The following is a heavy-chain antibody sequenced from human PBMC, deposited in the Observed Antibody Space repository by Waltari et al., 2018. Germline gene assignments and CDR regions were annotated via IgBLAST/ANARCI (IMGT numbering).Heavy chain of an antibody. D-gene: IGHD3-16*01. CDR2: IYSAAGGGGT. J-gene: IGHJ4*02. CDR1: GFTFSSYA. CDR3: AKDTLSYSQN. Sequence: EVLLLESGGGLVQPGGSLRLSCAASGFTFSSYAMNWVRQAPGKGLEWFSTIYSAAGGGGTQYADSVTGRFTISRDNSKNTLYLQMNRLRAADTAMYYCAKDTLSYSQNWGQGIMVTVSS. V-gene: IGHV3-23*01.